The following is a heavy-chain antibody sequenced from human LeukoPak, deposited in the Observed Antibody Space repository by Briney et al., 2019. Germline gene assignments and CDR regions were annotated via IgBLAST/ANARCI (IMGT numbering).Heavy chain of an antibody. Sequence: PGGSLRLSCAASGFTFSSYAMSWVRQAPGKGLEWVSAISGSGGSTYYADSVKVRFTISRDNSKNTLYLQMNSLRAEDTAVYYCAKDLSRSVAGTAEGENYFDYWGQGTLVTVSS. CDR2: ISGSGGST. D-gene: IGHD6-19*01. CDR3: AKDLSRSVAGTAEGENYFDY. V-gene: IGHV3-23*01. CDR1: GFTFSSYA. J-gene: IGHJ4*02.